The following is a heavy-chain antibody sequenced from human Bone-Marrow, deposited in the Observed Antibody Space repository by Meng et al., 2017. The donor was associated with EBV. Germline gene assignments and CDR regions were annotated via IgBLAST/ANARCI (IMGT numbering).Heavy chain of an antibody. Sequence: AQVREAGGGLVPPGGSLRLSGIASGIRAYWMHWVRQVPGKGLVWVSRINEDGSVINYADSVKGRFTISRDNAKNTVSLQMNSLRAEDTAVYYCAKDCFGARDYWGQGTLVTVSS. CDR3: AKDCFGARDY. D-gene: IGHD1-26*01. V-gene: IGHV3-74*01. CDR1: GIRAYW. J-gene: IGHJ4*02. CDR2: INEDGSVI.